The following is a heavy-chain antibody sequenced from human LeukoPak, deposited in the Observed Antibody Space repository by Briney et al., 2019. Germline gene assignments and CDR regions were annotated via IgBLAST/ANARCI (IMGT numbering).Heavy chain of an antibody. V-gene: IGHV4-34*01. J-gene: IGHJ3*02. D-gene: IGHD6-13*01. CDR1: GVSFSGYY. Sequence: SETLSLTCAVYGVSFSGYYWSWLRQPPGKGLEWIGEINHSGSTNYNPSLKSRVTISVDTSKNQFSLKLSSVTAADTAVYYCARMGSYSSSWCDIWGQGTMVTVSS. CDR3: ARMGSYSSSWCDI. CDR2: INHSGST.